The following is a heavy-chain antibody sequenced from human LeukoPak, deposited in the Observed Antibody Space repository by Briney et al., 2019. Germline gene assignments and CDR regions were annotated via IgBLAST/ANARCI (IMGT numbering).Heavy chain of an antibody. CDR3: ARRARFGDLDY. D-gene: IGHD3-10*01. J-gene: IGHJ4*02. Sequence: PSETLSLTCTVSGGSISGYYWSWIRQPPGKGLEWIGYIYYSGSTYYNPSLKSRVTISVDTSKNQFSLKLSSVTAADTAVYYCARRARFGDLDYWGQGTLVTVSS. CDR2: IYYSGST. V-gene: IGHV4-59*08. CDR1: GGSISGYY.